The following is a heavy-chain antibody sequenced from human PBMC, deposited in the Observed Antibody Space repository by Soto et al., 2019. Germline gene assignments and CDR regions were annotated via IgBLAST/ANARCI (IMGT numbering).Heavy chain of an antibody. Sequence: QVQLQESGPGLVKPSQTLSLTCTVSGGSISSGGYYWSWIRQHPGKGLQWIGYIYYSGSTYYNPSLQCRVTISVDTSKNQFSLKLSSVTAADTAVYDCARHMNWVLGMGHWGQGTLVTVSS. CDR1: GGSISSGGYY. J-gene: IGHJ4*02. V-gene: IGHV4-31*03. CDR3: ARHMNWVLGMGH. CDR2: IYYSGST. D-gene: IGHD2-21*01.